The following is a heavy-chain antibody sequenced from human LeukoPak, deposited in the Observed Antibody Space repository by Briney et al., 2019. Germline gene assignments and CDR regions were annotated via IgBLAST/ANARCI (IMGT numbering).Heavy chain of an antibody. CDR1: GGTFSSYA. Sequence: ASVKVSCKASGGTFSSYAISWVRQAPGQGLEWMGGIIPIFGTANYAQKFQGRVTITADKSTSTAYMELSSLRAEDTAVYYCAKRETAATNLSWGQGTLVTVSS. J-gene: IGHJ4*02. CDR3: AKRETAATNLS. V-gene: IGHV1-69*06. D-gene: IGHD6-13*01. CDR2: IIPIFGTA.